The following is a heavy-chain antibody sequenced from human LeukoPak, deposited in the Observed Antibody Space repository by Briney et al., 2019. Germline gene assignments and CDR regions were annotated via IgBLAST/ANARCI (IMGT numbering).Heavy chain of an antibody. Sequence: PGGSLRLSCAASAFTFSNYGMNWVREAPGKGLEWVSGINWNGDNTVYADSVKGRFTISRDNAKNSLYLQMNSLGAEDTAFYYCASDRRSDSSGYAFDIWGQGTMVTVSS. CDR3: ASDRRSDSSGYAFDI. CDR2: INWNGDNT. J-gene: IGHJ3*02. D-gene: IGHD3-22*01. CDR1: AFTFSNYG. V-gene: IGHV3-20*04.